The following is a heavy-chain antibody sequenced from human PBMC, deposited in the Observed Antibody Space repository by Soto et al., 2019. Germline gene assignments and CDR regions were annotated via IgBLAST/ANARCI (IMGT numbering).Heavy chain of an antibody. V-gene: IGHV4-34*01. J-gene: IGHJ4*02. CDR3: ATGGKATTFDY. D-gene: IGHD5-12*01. CDR1: GGSFSGYY. Sequence: PSETLSLTCAVYGGSFSGYYWSWTRQPPGKGLEWIGEINHSGSTNYNPSLKSRVTISVDTSKNQFSLKLSSVTAADTAVYYCATGGKATTFDYWGQGTLVTVS. CDR2: INHSGST.